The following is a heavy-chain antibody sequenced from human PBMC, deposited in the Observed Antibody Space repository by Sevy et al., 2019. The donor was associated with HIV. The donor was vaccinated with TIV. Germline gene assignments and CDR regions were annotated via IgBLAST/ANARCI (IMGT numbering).Heavy chain of an antibody. J-gene: IGHJ4*02. D-gene: IGHD2-2*01. CDR2: IYSDGGT. V-gene: IGHV3-66*02. Sequence: GGSLRLSCAASGFTVSSNYMSWVRQAPGKGLDWVSLIYSDGGTDYADSVKGRFTISRDSSKNTLYLQMNSLRTEDTAVYYCARDGGYRLDWGQGTLVTVSS. CDR1: GFTVSSNY. CDR3: ARDGGYRLD.